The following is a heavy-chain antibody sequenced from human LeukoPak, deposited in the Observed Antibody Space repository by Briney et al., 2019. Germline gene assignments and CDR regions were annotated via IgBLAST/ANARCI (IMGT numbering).Heavy chain of an antibody. CDR3: AELGITMIGGV. J-gene: IGHJ6*04. D-gene: IGHD3-10*02. V-gene: IGHV3-48*03. CDR2: ISSSGSTI. CDR1: GFTFSSYE. Sequence: GGSLRLSCEVSGFTFSSYEMNWVRQAPGKGLEWVSYISSSGSTIYYADSVKGRFTISRDNAKNSLYLQMNSLRAEDTAVYYCAELGITMIGGVWGKGTTVTISS.